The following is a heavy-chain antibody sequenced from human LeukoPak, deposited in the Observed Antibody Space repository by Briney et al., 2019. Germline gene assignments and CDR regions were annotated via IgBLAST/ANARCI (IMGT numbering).Heavy chain of an antibody. CDR3: ARQWAYPNLDVFDI. D-gene: IGHD1-26*01. V-gene: IGHV4-59*08. J-gene: IGHJ3*02. CDR1: GGSISSYY. Sequence: PSETLSLTCTVSGGSISSYYWSWIRQPPGKGLEWIGYISYSGSTNYNPSLKSRVTISVVTSKNQFSLKLSSVTAADTAVYYCARQWAYPNLDVFDIWGQGTKVTVSS. CDR2: ISYSGST.